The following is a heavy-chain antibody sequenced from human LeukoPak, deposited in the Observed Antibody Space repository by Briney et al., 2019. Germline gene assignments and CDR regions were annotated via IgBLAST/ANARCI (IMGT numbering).Heavy chain of an antibody. D-gene: IGHD4-17*01. Sequence: GASMKVSCKASGYIFTSYGISWVRQAPGQGLEWMGWNSAYNGNTNYAQKLQGRVTMTTDTSTSTAYMELRSLRSDDTAVYYCARVRDYGDYDYYFDYWGQGTLVTVSS. CDR3: ARVRDYGDYDYYFDY. CDR1: GYIFTSYG. V-gene: IGHV1-18*04. J-gene: IGHJ4*02. CDR2: NSAYNGNT.